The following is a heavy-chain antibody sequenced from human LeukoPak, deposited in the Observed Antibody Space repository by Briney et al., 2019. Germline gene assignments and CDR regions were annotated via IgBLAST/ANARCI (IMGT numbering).Heavy chain of an antibody. CDR2: INHSGST. CDR1: GGSFSGYY. V-gene: IGHV4-34*01. CDR3: ARGRLFPDHYYDSSSYYSSR. D-gene: IGHD3-22*01. Sequence: SETLSLTCAVYGGSFSGYYWSWIRQPPGKGLEWIGEINHSGSTNYNPSLKSRVTISVDTSKNQFSLKLSSVTAADTAVYYCARGRLFPDHYYDSSSYYSSRWGQGTLVTVSS. J-gene: IGHJ4*02.